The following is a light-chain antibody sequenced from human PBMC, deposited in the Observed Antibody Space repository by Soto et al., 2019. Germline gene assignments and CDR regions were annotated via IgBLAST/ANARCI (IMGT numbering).Light chain of an antibody. CDR1: QSVDSN. J-gene: IGKJ1*01. CDR2: SAS. V-gene: IGKV3-15*01. CDR3: QQYNSYSTWN. Sequence: EIVMTQSPATLSVSPGERVTLSCRASQSVDSNLAWYQQKPGQSPRLLIFSASTRATGIPARFSGSGSGTEFTLTISSLQSEDFATYYCQQYNSYSTWNFGQGTQVEIK.